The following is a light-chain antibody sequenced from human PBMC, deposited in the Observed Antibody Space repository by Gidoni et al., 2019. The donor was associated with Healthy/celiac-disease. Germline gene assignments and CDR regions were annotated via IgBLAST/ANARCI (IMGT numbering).Light chain of an antibody. CDR3: QQSYSTPHS. CDR1: QSISSY. CDR2: AAS. Sequence: DIQMTQSPSSLSASVGDRVTITCRAGQSISSYLNWYQQKPGKAPKLMIYAASSLQSGVPSRFSGSGSGTDFTLTISSLQPEDVATYYCQQSYSTPHSFGQGTKLEIK. J-gene: IGKJ2*03. V-gene: IGKV1-39*01.